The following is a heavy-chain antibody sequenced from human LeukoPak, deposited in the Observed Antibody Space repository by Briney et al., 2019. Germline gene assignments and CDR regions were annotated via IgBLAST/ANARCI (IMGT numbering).Heavy chain of an antibody. CDR2: IYPGDSDT. CDR1: GYSFTSYW. J-gene: IGHJ4*02. CDR3: ARLQGVDTAMDFDY. Sequence: GASLRISCKGSGYSFTSYWIGWVRQMPGKGLEWMGIIYPGDSDTRYSPSFQGQVTISADKSISTAYLQWSSLKAADTAMYYCARLQGVDTAMDFDYWGQGTLVTVSS. V-gene: IGHV5-51*01. D-gene: IGHD5-18*01.